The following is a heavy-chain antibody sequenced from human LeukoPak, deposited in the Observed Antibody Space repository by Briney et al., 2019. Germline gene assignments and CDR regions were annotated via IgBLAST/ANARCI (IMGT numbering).Heavy chain of an antibody. Sequence: GGSLRLSCAASGFSFSSYGMHWVRQAPGKGLEWVANIKKDGSEKYYVDSVKGRFTISRDNAKTSLYLQMNSLRAEDTAVYYCARDLSGVTGYTYGRGIDYWGQGTLVTVSS. J-gene: IGHJ4*02. V-gene: IGHV3-7*01. CDR2: IKKDGSEK. CDR3: ARDLSGVTGYTYGRGIDY. D-gene: IGHD5-18*01. CDR1: GFSFSSYG.